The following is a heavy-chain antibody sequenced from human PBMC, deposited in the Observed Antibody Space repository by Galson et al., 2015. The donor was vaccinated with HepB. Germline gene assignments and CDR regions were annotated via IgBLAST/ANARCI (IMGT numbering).Heavy chain of an antibody. CDR3: TRRGPIAAAGYYYYGMDV. D-gene: IGHD6-13*01. CDR1: GFTFSGSA. CDR2: IRSKANSYAT. J-gene: IGHJ6*02. Sequence: SLRLSCAASGFTFSGSAMHWVRQASGKGLEWVGRIRSKANSYATAYAASVKGRFTISRDDSKNTAYPQMNSLKTEDTAVYYCTRRGPIAAAGYYYYGMDVWGQGTTVTVSS. V-gene: IGHV3-73*01.